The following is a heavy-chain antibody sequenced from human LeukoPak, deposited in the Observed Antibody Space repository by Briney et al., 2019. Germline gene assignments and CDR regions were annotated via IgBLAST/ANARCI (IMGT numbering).Heavy chain of an antibody. CDR3: ARSSWHSSSWYGSYYYYYGMDV. CDR2: IKQDGSEK. D-gene: IGHD6-13*01. CDR1: GFTFSSYW. V-gene: IGHV3-7*01. Sequence: GGSLRLSCAASGFTFSSYWMSWVRQAPGKGLEWVANIKQDGSEKYYVDSVKGRFTISRDNAKNSLYLQMNSLRAEDTAVYYCARSSWHSSSWYGSYYYYYGMDVWGQGTTVTVSS. J-gene: IGHJ6*02.